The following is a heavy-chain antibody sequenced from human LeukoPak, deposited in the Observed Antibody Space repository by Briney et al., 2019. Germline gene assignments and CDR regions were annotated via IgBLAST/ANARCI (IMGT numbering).Heavy chain of an antibody. CDR1: GYTLTELS. Sequence: ASVKVSCKVSGYTLTELSMHWVRQAPGKGLEWMGGFDPEDGETIYAQKFQGRVTMTEDTSTDTAYMELSSLRSEDTAVYYCVRENSVDYFRGPFDPFDIWGQGTMVTVSS. CDR3: VRENSVDYFRGPFDPFDI. V-gene: IGHV1-24*01. CDR2: FDPEDGET. J-gene: IGHJ3*02. D-gene: IGHD3-10*01.